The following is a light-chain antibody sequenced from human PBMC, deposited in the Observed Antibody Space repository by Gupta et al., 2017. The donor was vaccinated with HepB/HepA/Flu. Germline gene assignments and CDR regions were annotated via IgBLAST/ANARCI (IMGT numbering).Light chain of an antibody. CDR3: QQYYALPYT. Sequence: DIQMTQSPSSLSASVGDKVTITCQASQDINNYLIWYQQKPGRAPKLLIYDTSNLETGVPSRFSGSGSGTEFTLTISSLQPEDIATYLCQQYYALPYTFGQGTNLESK. CDR2: DTS. J-gene: IGKJ2*01. CDR1: QDINNY. V-gene: IGKV1-33*01.